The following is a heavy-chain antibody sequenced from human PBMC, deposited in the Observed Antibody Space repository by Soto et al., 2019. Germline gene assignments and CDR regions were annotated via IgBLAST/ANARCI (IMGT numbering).Heavy chain of an antibody. V-gene: IGHV3-23*01. J-gene: IGHJ6*03. CDR3: AKGSRGAYYYCMDV. Sequence: EVQMLESGGGLVQPGGSLRLSCAASGFTFSSSAMNWVRQAPGKGLGWVSSISNSGGTTSYADSVKGRFTISRDNSKNPLYLQMNSLRAEDTAVYYCAKGSRGAYYYCMDVWGKGTTVTVSS. CDR1: GFTFSSSA. CDR2: ISNSGGTT.